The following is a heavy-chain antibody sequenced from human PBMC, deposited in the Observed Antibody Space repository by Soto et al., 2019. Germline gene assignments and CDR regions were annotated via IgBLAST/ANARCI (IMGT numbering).Heavy chain of an antibody. CDR2: ITPNSGAT. CDR1: GYTFTTSY. CDR3: TREGAVMGLEY. J-gene: IGHJ4*02. D-gene: IGHD3-16*01. V-gene: IGHV1-2*02. Sequence: QVQLVQSGAEVKKPGASVKVSCQASGYTFTTSYMHWVRQAPGQGLEWIGWITPNSGATKYAHKFQGRITMTSDPPISTINMAMSSLRPDDTAVYYCTREGAVMGLEYWGKGTLVTVSP.